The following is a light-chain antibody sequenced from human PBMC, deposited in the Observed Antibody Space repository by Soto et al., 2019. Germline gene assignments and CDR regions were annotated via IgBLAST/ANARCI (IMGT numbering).Light chain of an antibody. V-gene: IGLV1-44*01. J-gene: IGLJ1*01. CDR2: NNN. Sequence: QSVLTQPPSASGTPGQRVTISCSGSSSNIGSNTVNWYQQLPGTAPKLLIYNNNQRPSGVPDRFSGSKSGTSASLAISGLQSEDEADYYCAAWDDSLNGLVVGPGTKVTVL. CDR1: SSNIGSNT. CDR3: AAWDDSLNGLV.